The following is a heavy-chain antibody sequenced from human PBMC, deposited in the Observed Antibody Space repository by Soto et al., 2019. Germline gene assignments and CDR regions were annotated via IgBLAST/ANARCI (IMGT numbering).Heavy chain of an antibody. CDR2: IHYNGNT. CDR3: AREGNLGRWLQPLDF. Sequence: PSATLSLTCTVSGDSISAYSWGWVRQPPGKGLEWIGNIHYNGNTKYNPSLKSRVTMSVDTSKNQFSLRLISVTAADTAIYFCAREGNLGRWLQPLDFWGQGTLVTVSS. V-gene: IGHV4-59*01. D-gene: IGHD5-12*01. CDR1: GDSISAYS. J-gene: IGHJ4*02.